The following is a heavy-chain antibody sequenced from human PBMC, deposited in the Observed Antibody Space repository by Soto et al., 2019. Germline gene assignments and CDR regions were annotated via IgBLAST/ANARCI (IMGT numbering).Heavy chain of an antibody. CDR2: TRNKANSYTT. Sequence: GGSLRLSCAASGFTFSDHYMDWVRQAPGKGLEWVGRTRNKANSYTTEYAASVKGRFTISRDDSKNSLYLQMNSLKTEDTAVYYCTRAPVRGVTPYYYYGMDVWGQGTTVTVSS. D-gene: IGHD3-10*01. CDR3: TRAPVRGVTPYYYYGMDV. J-gene: IGHJ6*02. V-gene: IGHV3-72*01. CDR1: GFTFSDHY.